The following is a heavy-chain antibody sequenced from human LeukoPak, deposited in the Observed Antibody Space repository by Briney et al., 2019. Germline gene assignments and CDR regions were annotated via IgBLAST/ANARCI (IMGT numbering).Heavy chain of an antibody. CDR3: ARAVGATEDYYYYYYMDV. D-gene: IGHD1-26*01. CDR1: GVTSSSYE. CDR2: ISSSGSTI. J-gene: IGHJ6*03. Sequence: GGSLRLSCAASGVTSSSYEMNWVRQAPGKGLEWVSYISSSGSTIYYADSVKGRFTISRDNAKNSLYLQMNSLRAEDTAVYYCARAVGATEDYYYYYYMDVWGKGTTVTVSS. V-gene: IGHV3-48*03.